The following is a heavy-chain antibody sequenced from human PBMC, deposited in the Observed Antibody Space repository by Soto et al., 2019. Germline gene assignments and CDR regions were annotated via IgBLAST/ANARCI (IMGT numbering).Heavy chain of an antibody. CDR2: ISAYNANT. V-gene: IGHV1-18*01. CDR1: GYTFLSYG. J-gene: IGHJ4*02. CDR3: ARVFRWSSSSWGFDY. Sequence: QVQLVQSGAEVKKPGASVKVSCKASGYTFLSYGITWVRQAPGQGLEWMGWISAYNANTNYGQKFQDRVSMTTDTSSNTAYLEVRSRRSDDTAFYFCARVFRWSSSSWGFDYWGQGTLVTVSS. D-gene: IGHD6-6*01.